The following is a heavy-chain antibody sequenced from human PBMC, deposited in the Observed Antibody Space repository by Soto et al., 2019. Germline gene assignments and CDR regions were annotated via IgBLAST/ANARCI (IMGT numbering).Heavy chain of an antibody. D-gene: IGHD3-16*01. Sequence: PSETLSLTCTVSGDSISSGGYYWTWIRQHPGKGLEWIGYIRYSESTYYNPSLKSRVIVSIDTSKNQFSLRLSSVTAADTAVYFCTRGAWGYAFDVWGQGTMVTVSS. V-gene: IGHV4-31*03. CDR1: GDSISSGGYY. J-gene: IGHJ3*01. CDR2: IRYSEST. CDR3: TRGAWGYAFDV.